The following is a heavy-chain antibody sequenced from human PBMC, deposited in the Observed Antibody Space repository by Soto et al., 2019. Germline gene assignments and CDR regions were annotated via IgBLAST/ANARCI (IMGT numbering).Heavy chain of an antibody. Sequence: SETLSLTCTVSGGSISSGGYYWSWIRQHPGKGLEWIGYIYYSGSTYYNPSLKSRVTISVDTSKNQFSLKLSSVTAADTAVYYCARDPHYGGSSSFFDYWGQGTLVTVSS. CDR1: GGSISSGGYY. V-gene: IGHV4-31*03. CDR3: ARDPHYGGSSSFFDY. CDR2: IYYSGST. D-gene: IGHD4-17*01. J-gene: IGHJ4*02.